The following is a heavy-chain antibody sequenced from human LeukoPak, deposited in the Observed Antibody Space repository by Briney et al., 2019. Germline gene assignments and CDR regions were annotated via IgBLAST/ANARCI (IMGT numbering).Heavy chain of an antibody. D-gene: IGHD3-22*01. CDR1: GGSISSYY. V-gene: IGHV3-53*01. CDR3: ARDKEYYYDSSGYYYYYYMDV. Sequence: ETLSLTCTVSGGSISSYYWSWVRQAPGKGLEWVSVIYSGGSTYYADSVKGRFTISRDTSKYTLYLQMNSLRAEDTAVYYCARDKEYYYDSSGYYYYYYMDVWGKGTTVTVSS. J-gene: IGHJ6*03. CDR2: IYSGGST.